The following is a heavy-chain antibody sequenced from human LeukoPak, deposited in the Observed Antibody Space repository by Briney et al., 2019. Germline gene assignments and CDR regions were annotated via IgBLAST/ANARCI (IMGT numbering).Heavy chain of an antibody. J-gene: IGHJ4*02. Sequence: NPGASLRLSCAASLFTFNTYNMHWVRQAPGKGLEWVSSIRSGSSYIYYAHSVKGRFNISRDNAKNSLYLQMNSLRAEDTAVYYCARVLRYFVWTKAPFDYWGQGTLVTVSS. CDR1: LFTFNTYN. D-gene: IGHD3-9*01. CDR2: IRSGSSYI. V-gene: IGHV3-21*01. CDR3: ARVLRYFVWTKAPFDY.